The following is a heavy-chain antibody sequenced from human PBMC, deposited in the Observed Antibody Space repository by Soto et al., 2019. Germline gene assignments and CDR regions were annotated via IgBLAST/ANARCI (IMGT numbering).Heavy chain of an antibody. Sequence: EVQLLESGGGLVQPGGSLRLSCAASGFTFGSYAMSWVRQAPGKGLEWVSAISGSGGNTFYTDSVKGRFTISRDNSNDMLYLQMNSLRADDTALYYCAKDFTGAGKYFQEWGQGTLVTVSS. V-gene: IGHV3-23*01. CDR3: AKDFTGAGKYFQE. D-gene: IGHD2-8*02. CDR2: ISGSGGNT. CDR1: GFTFGSYA. J-gene: IGHJ1*01.